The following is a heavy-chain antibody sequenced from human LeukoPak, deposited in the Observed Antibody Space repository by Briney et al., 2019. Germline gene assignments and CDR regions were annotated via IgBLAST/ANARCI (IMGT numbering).Heavy chain of an antibody. J-gene: IGHJ4*02. CDR1: GFTVSSNY. Sequence: GGSLRLSCAASGFTVSSNYMSWVRQAPWKGLEWVSVIYIGGSTYYADSVKGRFTISIDNSKNTLYLQMNSLRAEDTAVYYCARDRREYSGNYFDYWGQGTLVTVSS. CDR3: ARDRREYSGNYFDY. V-gene: IGHV3-53*01. D-gene: IGHD1-26*01. CDR2: IYIGGST.